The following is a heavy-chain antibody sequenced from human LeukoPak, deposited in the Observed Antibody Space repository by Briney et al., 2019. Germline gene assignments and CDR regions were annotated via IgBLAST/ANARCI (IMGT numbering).Heavy chain of an antibody. Sequence: GGSLRLSCAASGFTFSSYSMNWVRQAPGKGLEWVSSISSSSSYIYHADSVKGRFTISRDNAKNSLYLQMNSLRAEDTAVYYCARDRSDSSGYYYGMDVWGQGTTVTVSS. CDR1: GFTFSSYS. D-gene: IGHD3-22*01. V-gene: IGHV3-21*01. CDR3: ARDRSDSSGYYYGMDV. J-gene: IGHJ6*02. CDR2: ISSSSSYI.